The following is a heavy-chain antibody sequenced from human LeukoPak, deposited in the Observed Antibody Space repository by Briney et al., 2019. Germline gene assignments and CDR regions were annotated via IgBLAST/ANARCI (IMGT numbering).Heavy chain of an antibody. J-gene: IGHJ3*02. V-gene: IGHV5-51*01. D-gene: IGHD3-10*01. CDR2: IYPGDSDT. Sequence: GESLKISCKGSGYSFPTYWIGWVRQMPGKGLEWMGIIYPGDSDTRYSPSFQGQVTISADKSISTAYLQWSSPKASDTAMYYCARVRGNYRDDAFDIWGQGTMVTVSS. CDR3: ARVRGNYRDDAFDI. CDR1: GYSFPTYW.